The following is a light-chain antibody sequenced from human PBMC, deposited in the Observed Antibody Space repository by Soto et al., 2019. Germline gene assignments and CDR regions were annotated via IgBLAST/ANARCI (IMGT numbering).Light chain of an antibody. Sequence: SYELTQPPSVSVAPGQTARITCGGNNMGRKSVHWYEQKPGQAPVLVVYDDSDRPSGIPARFSGSNSGNTATLTISRVEAGDEADYYCQVWDSSSDHPYVFGTGTKVTVL. CDR1: NMGRKS. V-gene: IGLV3-21*02. J-gene: IGLJ1*01. CDR2: DDS. CDR3: QVWDSSSDHPYV.